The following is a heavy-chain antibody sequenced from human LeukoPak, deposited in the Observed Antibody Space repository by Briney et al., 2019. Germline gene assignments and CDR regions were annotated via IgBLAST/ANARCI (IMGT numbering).Heavy chain of an antibody. V-gene: IGHV4-61*02. CDR1: GGSISSGSYY. J-gene: IGHJ4*02. CDR3: ARDFRGGYDFWSGYYTPYYFDY. D-gene: IGHD3-3*01. CDR2: IYTSGST. Sequence: SQTLSLTCTVSGGSISSGSYYWSWIRQPAGKGLEWIGRIYTSGSTNYNPSLKSRVTISVDTSKNQFSLKLSSVTAADTAVYYCARDFRGGYDFWSGYYTPYYFDYWGQGTLVTVSP.